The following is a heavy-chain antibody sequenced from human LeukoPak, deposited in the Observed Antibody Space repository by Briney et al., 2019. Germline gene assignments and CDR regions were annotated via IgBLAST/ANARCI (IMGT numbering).Heavy chain of an antibody. D-gene: IGHD6-13*01. CDR3: ARRGIAAAGTSPNGMGV. J-gene: IGHJ6*02. CDR1: GYSFTSYW. CDR2: IYPGDSDT. V-gene: IGHV5-51*01. Sequence: GGSLKISCKGSGYSFTSYWIGWVRQMPGKGLEWMGIIYPGDSDTRYSPSFQGQVTISADKSISTAYLQWSSLKASDTAMYYCARRGIAAAGTSPNGMGVWGQGTTVTVSS.